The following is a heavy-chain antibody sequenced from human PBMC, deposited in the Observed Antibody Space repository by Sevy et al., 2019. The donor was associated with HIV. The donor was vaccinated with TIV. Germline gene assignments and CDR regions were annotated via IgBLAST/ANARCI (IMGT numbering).Heavy chain of an antibody. CDR2: IYHTGAA. V-gene: IGHV4-39*01. D-gene: IGHD3-10*01. J-gene: IGHJ4*02. CDR1: GGTISSSSYR. CDR3: ARWYGNNFDY. Sequence: SETLSLTCTVSGGTISSSSYRWGWIRQPPGKGLEWVGSIYHTGAADDNPSLKRLVTMSVDTSKNQFSRQVGSVTAADTAVYYCARWYGNNFDYWGQGALVTVSS.